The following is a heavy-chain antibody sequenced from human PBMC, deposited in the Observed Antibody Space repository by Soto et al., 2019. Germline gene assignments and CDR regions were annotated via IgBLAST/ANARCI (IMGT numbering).Heavy chain of an antibody. CDR3: AKDSYDILTGQKRYFDS. V-gene: IGHV3-43*01. Sequence: GGSLRLSCAASGFTFNAYTMHWVGQAPGKGLEWVSLISWDGGITYYGDSVKGRFTVSRDNSDNSLYLQMTSLRSDDTAFYYCAKDSYDILTGQKRYFDSWGQGTLVTVSS. CDR1: GFTFNAYT. J-gene: IGHJ4*02. D-gene: IGHD3-9*01. CDR2: ISWDGGIT.